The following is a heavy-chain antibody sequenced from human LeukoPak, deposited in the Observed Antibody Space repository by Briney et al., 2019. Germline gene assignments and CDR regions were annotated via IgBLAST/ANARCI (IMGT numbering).Heavy chain of an antibody. CDR2: INPNSGGT. D-gene: IGHD6-13*01. Sequence: ASVKVSCKASGYTFTGYYMHGVRQAPGQGLEGMGWINPNSGGTNYAQKFQGRVTMTRDTSISTAYMELSRLRSDDKAVYYCARLAIIGAARDAFDIWGQGTMVTVSS. J-gene: IGHJ3*02. CDR3: ARLAIIGAARDAFDI. V-gene: IGHV1-2*02. CDR1: GYTFTGYY.